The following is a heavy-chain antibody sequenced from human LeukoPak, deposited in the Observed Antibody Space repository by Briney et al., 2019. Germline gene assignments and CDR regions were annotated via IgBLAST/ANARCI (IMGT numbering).Heavy chain of an antibody. CDR1: GFTFSSYS. J-gene: IGHJ4*02. Sequence: GGSLRLSCAASGFTFSSYSMNWVRQAPGKGLEWVSSISSSSSYIYYADSVKGRFTISRDNAKNSLYLQMNSLRAEDTAVYYCAGGEAQWPPSRGQASPFDYWGQGTLVTVSS. CDR3: AGGEAQWPPSRGQASPFDY. D-gene: IGHD3-10*01. CDR2: ISSSSSYI. V-gene: IGHV3-21*01.